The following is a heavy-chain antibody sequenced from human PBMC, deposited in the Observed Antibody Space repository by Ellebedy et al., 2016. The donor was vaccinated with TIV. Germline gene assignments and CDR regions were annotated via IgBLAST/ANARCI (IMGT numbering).Heavy chain of an antibody. CDR2: IWYDVSNK. Sequence: PGGSLRLSCAASGFTFSSYGMHWVRQAPGKGLEWVVVIWYDVSNKYYADSVKGRFTITRVNSKNTLYLKMNSLRAEDTAVYYCARDRGENYYDSSGYYHDYWGQGTLVTVSS. D-gene: IGHD3-22*01. CDR1: GFTFSSYG. CDR3: ARDRGENYYDSSGYYHDY. J-gene: IGHJ4*02. V-gene: IGHV3-33*08.